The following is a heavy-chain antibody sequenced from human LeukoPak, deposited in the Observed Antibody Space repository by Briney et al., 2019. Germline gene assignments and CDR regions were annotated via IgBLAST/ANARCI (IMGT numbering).Heavy chain of an antibody. J-gene: IGHJ5*02. V-gene: IGHV4-39*07. CDR1: GASISSRSYY. CDR2: IYYSGST. Sequence: PSETLSLTCSVSGASISSRSYYWAWIRQPPGKGLEWIGSIYYSGSTYYNPSLKSRVTISLDTSKNQFSLRLSSVTAADTAIYYCAKGAGGFSYYNWFDPWGQGTLVTVSS. D-gene: IGHD5-18*01. CDR3: AKGAGGFSYYNWFDP.